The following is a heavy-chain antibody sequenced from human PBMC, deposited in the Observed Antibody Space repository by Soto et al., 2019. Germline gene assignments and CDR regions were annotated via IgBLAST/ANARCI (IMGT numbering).Heavy chain of an antibody. D-gene: IGHD3-3*01. V-gene: IGHV3-15*01. J-gene: IGHJ4*02. CDR3: TTRYDEASPDFDY. CDR2: IKSKTDGGTT. CDR1: GFTFSNAW. Sequence: EVQLVESGGGLVKPGGSLRLSCAASGFTFSNAWMSWVRQAPGKGLEWVGRIKSKTDGGTTDYAAPVKGRFTISRDDSKNTLYLQMNSLKTEDTAVYYCTTRYDEASPDFDYWGQGTLVTVSS.